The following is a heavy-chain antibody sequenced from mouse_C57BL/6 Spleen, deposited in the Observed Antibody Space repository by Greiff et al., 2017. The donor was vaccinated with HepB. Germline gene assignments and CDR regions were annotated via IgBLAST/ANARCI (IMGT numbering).Heavy chain of an antibody. CDR3: AREGYGISWFAY. CDR2: IDPSDSET. V-gene: IGHV1-52*01. CDR1: GYTFTSYW. D-gene: IGHD1-1*01. Sequence: VQLQQPGAELVRPGSSVKLSCKASGYTFTSYWMHWVKQRPIQGLEWIGNIDPSDSETHYNQKFKDKATLTVAKSSSTAYMQLSSLTSEDSAVYYCAREGYGISWFAYWGQGTLVTVSA. J-gene: IGHJ3*01.